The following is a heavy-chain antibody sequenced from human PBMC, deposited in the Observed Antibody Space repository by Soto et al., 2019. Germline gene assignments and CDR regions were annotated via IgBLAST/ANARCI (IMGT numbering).Heavy chain of an antibody. CDR1: GYTFTSYY. J-gene: IGHJ4*02. CDR2: INPSGGST. Sequence: GASVKVSCKASGYTFTSYYMHWVRQAPGQGLEWMGIINPSGGSTSYAQKFQGRVTMTRDTSTSTVYMELSSLRSEDTAVYYCARDAPYCGGDCYSVLFDYWGQGTLVTVSS. V-gene: IGHV1-46*01. D-gene: IGHD2-21*02. CDR3: ARDAPYCGGDCYSVLFDY.